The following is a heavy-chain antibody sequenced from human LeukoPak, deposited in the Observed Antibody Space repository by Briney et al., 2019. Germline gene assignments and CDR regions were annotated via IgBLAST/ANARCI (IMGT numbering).Heavy chain of an antibody. Sequence: ASVKVSCKASGYTFTSYGISWVRQAPGQGLEWMGIINPSGGSTRNAQKFQGRVTTTRDTSTSTVYMELSSLRSEDTAVYYCARDDGGSYLRYFDYWGQGTLVTVSS. D-gene: IGHD1-26*01. CDR3: ARDDGGSYLRYFDY. J-gene: IGHJ4*02. V-gene: IGHV1-46*01. CDR1: GYTFTSYG. CDR2: INPSGGST.